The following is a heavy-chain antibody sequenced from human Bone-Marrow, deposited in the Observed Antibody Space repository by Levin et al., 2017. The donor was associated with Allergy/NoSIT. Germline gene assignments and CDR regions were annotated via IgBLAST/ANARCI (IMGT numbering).Heavy chain of an antibody. D-gene: IGHD1-26*01. J-gene: IGHJ4*02. CDR2: ISYDGSNK. CDR3: ARDSGATRFLLYFDY. V-gene: IGHV3-30-3*01. CDR1: GFTFSSYA. Sequence: GGSLRLSCAASGFTFSSYAMHWVRQAPGKGLEWVAVISYDGSNKYYADSVKGRFTISRDNSKNTLYLQMNSLRAEDTAVYYCARDSGATRFLLYFDYWGQGTLVTVSS.